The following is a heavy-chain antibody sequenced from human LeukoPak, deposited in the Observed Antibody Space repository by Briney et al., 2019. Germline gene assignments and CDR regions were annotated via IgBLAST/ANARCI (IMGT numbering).Heavy chain of an antibody. CDR2: IRSKANSYAT. V-gene: IGHV3-73*01. Sequence: PGGSLRLSCAASGFTFSGSAMHWVRQASGKELEWVGRIRSKANSYATAYAASVKGRFTISRDDSKNTAYLQMNSLKTEDTAVYYCTSRRFGPGYYFDYWGQGTLVTVSS. D-gene: IGHD3-10*01. CDR3: TSRRFGPGYYFDY. J-gene: IGHJ4*02. CDR1: GFTFSGSA.